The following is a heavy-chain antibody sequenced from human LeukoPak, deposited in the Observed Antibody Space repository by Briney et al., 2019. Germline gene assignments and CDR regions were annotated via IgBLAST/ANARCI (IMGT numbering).Heavy chain of an antibody. CDR3: ARVAVSSYDSSGYYFDY. V-gene: IGHV1-69*05. Sequence: ASVKVSCKASGGTFSSYAISWVRQAPGQGLEWMGGIIPIFGTANYAQKFQGRVTIITDESTSTAYMELSSLRSEDTAVYYCARVAVSSYDSSGYYFDYWGQGTLVTVSS. CDR1: GGTFSSYA. CDR2: IIPIFGTA. D-gene: IGHD3-22*01. J-gene: IGHJ4*02.